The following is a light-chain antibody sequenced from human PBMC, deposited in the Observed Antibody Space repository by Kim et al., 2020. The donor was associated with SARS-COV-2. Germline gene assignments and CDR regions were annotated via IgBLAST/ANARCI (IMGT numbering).Light chain of an antibody. J-gene: IGLJ3*02. V-gene: IGLV1-51*01. Sequence: GQKVTISCSVSSSNIGTNYVSWYQQLPGTVPKVLINDNNKRPSGIPDRFSGSKSGTSGTLDITGLQTGDEADYYCGTWDSSLSVWLFGGGTKVTVL. CDR1: SSNIGTNY. CDR2: DNN. CDR3: GTWDSSLSVWL.